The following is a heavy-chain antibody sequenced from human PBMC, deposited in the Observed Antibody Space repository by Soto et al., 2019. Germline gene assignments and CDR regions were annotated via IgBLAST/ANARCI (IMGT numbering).Heavy chain of an antibody. D-gene: IGHD5-12*01. V-gene: IGHV2-5*02. Sequence: QITLKESGRTLVKPTQTLTLTCTFSGFSLSTSGVGVGWIRQPPGKALEWLALIHWDDDERYSSSLKSRLTITKDTSKNQVVLTMTNMDPVDTCTYYCAHNQDSGYAADFVYGGQGTLVTVSS. CDR1: GFSLSTSGVG. CDR2: IHWDDDE. CDR3: AHNQDSGYAADFVY. J-gene: IGHJ4*02.